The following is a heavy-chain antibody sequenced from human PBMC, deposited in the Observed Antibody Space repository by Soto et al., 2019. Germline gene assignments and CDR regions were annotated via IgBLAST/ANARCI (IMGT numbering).Heavy chain of an antibody. CDR1: GGTFSSYA. Sequence: ASVKVSCKASGGTFSSYAISWVRQAPGQGLEWMGGIIPIFGTANYAQKFQGRVTITADESTSTAYMELSSLRSEDTAVYYCARATYYYGSGSYLAFDYWGQGTLVTVSS. CDR2: IIPIFGTA. V-gene: IGHV1-69*13. J-gene: IGHJ4*02. D-gene: IGHD3-10*01. CDR3: ARATYYYGSGSYLAFDY.